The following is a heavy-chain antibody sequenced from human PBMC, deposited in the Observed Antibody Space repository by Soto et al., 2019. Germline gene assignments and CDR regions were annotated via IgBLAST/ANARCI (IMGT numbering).Heavy chain of an antibody. Sequence: QVQLVESGGGVVQPGRSLRLSCAASGFTFSSYAMHWVRQAPGKGLEWVAVISHDGTNKKYADSVEGRFTISRDNSKNTVYLQLNSLSAEGTALYYCAGEKIVVAISGELVDSWGQGTLVTVSS. D-gene: IGHD3-22*01. CDR3: AGEKIVVAISGELVDS. V-gene: IGHV3-30-3*01. J-gene: IGHJ4*02. CDR2: ISHDGTNK. CDR1: GFTFSSYA.